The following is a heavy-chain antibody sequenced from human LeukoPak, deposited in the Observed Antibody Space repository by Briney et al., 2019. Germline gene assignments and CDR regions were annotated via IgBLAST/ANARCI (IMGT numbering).Heavy chain of an antibody. Sequence: PGGSLRLSCAASGFTFSSYGMHWVRQTPGKGLEWVAFIRYDGSNKYYADSVRGRFTISRDNSKNTLYMQMNSLRPEDTAVYYCARGGKIALAGTRSSQYFQHWGQGTLVTVSS. D-gene: IGHD6-19*01. J-gene: IGHJ1*01. CDR1: GFTFSSYG. CDR3: ARGGKIALAGTRSSQYFQH. CDR2: IRYDGSNK. V-gene: IGHV3-30*02.